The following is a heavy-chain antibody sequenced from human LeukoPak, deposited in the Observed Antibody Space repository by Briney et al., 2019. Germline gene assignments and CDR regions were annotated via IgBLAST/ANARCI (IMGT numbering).Heavy chain of an antibody. CDR3: ARYDILTGYPRRAEYFQH. CDR1: GGSISSSNW. CDR2: IYHSGST. V-gene: IGHV4-4*02. Sequence: SGTLSLTCAVSGGSISSSNWWSWVRQPPGKGLEWIGEIYHSGSTNYNPSLKSRVTISVDKSKNQFSLKLSSVTAADTAVYYCARYDILTGYPRRAEYFQHWGQGTLVTVSS. J-gene: IGHJ1*01. D-gene: IGHD3-9*01.